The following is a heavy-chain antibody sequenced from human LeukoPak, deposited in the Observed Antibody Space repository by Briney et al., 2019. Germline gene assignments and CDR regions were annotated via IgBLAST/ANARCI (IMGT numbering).Heavy chain of an antibody. V-gene: IGHV3-7*01. CDR3: ASDGGPFDS. CDR1: GLTFTTYW. J-gene: IGHJ4*02. D-gene: IGHD3-3*01. Sequence: GGSLRLSCATSGLTFTTYWMSWVRQAPGKGLEWVANINQDGSQRYYVDSVKGRFTISRDDGKRSVYLQMNGLRVDDTAVYYCASDGGPFDSWGQGTLVTVSS. CDR2: INQDGSQR.